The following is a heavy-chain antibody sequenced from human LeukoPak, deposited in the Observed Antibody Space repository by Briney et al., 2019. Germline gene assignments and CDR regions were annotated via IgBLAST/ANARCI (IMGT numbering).Heavy chain of an antibody. J-gene: IGHJ4*02. CDR2: MNSDGSIT. V-gene: IGHV3-74*01. D-gene: IGHD1-26*01. Sequence: GGSLRLSCAASGFTFNTSWMHWVRQVPGKGLVWVSRMNSDGSITNYADSVKGRFTISRDNAKNTLYLQMNSLRADDTAVYYCVRTLLGVGDNWGQGTLVTVSS. CDR1: GFTFNTSW. CDR3: VRTLLGVGDN.